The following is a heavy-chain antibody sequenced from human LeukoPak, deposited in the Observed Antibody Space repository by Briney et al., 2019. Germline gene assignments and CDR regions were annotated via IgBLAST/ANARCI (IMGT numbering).Heavy chain of an antibody. V-gene: IGHV3-23*01. J-gene: IGHJ4*02. CDR2: ISGSGGST. D-gene: IGHD3-22*01. CDR1: GFTFSSYA. CDR3: AKPPGADFSDSKGYPWGPFDY. Sequence: PGGSLRLSCAASGFTFSSYAMSWVRQAPGKGLEWVSAISGSGGSTYYADSVKGRFTIARDNSKNTLYLQMNSLRAEDAVVYFGAKPPGADFSDSKGYPWGPFDYCGQGTLGTVSS.